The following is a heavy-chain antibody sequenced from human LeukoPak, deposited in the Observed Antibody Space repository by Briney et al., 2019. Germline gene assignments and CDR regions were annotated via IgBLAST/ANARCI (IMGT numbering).Heavy chain of an antibody. CDR3: GRGQQQSPLSYYFDY. J-gene: IGHJ4*02. CDR1: GGSISSYY. V-gene: IGHV4-59*01. Sequence: PSETLSLTCTVSGGSISSYYWSWIRQPPGKGLEWIGYIYYSGSTNYNPSLKSRVTISVDTSKNQFSLKLSSVTAADTAVYYCGRGQQQSPLSYYFDYWGQGTLVTVSS. D-gene: IGHD6-13*01. CDR2: IYYSGST.